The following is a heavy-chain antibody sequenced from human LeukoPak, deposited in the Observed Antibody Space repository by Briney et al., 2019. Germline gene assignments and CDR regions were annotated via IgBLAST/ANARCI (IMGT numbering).Heavy chain of an antibody. V-gene: IGHV3-NL1*01. Sequence: GGSLRLSCAASGFTFSNYGMHWVRQAPGKGLEWVSFIYSGGNTHYSDSVKGRFTLSRDNSKNTLYLQMNSLRAEDTAIYYCARRAGEYSHPYDYWGQGTLVTVSS. CDR2: IYSGGNT. J-gene: IGHJ4*02. CDR1: GFTFSNYG. CDR3: ARRAGEYSHPYDY. D-gene: IGHD2-15*01.